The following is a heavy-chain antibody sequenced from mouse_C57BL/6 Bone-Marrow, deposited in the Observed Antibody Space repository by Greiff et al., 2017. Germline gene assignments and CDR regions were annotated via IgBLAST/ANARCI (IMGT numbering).Heavy chain of an antibody. CDR2: ISGGGGNT. Sequence: EVQLQESGGGLVKPGGSLKLSCAASGFTFSSYTMSWVRQTPEKRLEWVATISGGGGNTYYPDSVKGRFTISRDNAKNTLYLEMSSQRSEDTALYYCARRGSPGGMDYWGQGTSVTVSS. J-gene: IGHJ4*01. D-gene: IGHD6-1*01. CDR1: GFTFSSYT. V-gene: IGHV5-9*01. CDR3: ARRGSPGGMDY.